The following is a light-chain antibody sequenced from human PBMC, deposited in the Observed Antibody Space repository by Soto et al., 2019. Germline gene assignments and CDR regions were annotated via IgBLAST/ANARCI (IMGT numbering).Light chain of an antibody. Sequence: DIQMTQSPSTLSASVGDRVTITCRASQSISSWLAWYQQEPGKAPKLLIYKASTLQSGVPSRFSGSGSGTEFTLTISSLQPDDFATYYCQQYTSYPWTFGQGTKVESK. CDR2: KAS. V-gene: IGKV1-5*03. J-gene: IGKJ1*01. CDR3: QQYTSYPWT. CDR1: QSISSW.